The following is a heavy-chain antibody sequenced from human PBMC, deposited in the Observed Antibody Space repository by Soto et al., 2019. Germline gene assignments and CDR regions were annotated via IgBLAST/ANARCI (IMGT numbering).Heavy chain of an antibody. J-gene: IGHJ5*01. CDR2: IFYNGRT. V-gene: IGHV4-39*01. CDR1: GGSVSSPNYF. CDR3: ARGAMSADDQSDWFDT. Sequence: QVPLQDSGPGLVKSSETLSLTCSVSGGSVSSPNYFWVWVRRAPGKGPEWIGNIFYNGRTDYNPSLQSRVTISVDTSKKQFSLQLGSATAADTAIYYCARGAMSADDQSDWFDTWGHGTLVTVAS. D-gene: IGHD5-12*01.